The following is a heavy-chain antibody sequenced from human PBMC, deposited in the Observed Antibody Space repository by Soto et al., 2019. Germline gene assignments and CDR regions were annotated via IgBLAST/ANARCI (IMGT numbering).Heavy chain of an antibody. CDR1: GYTFTNYG. CDR3: ARDDARLSTIKTDY. D-gene: IGHD4-4*01. J-gene: IGHJ4*02. V-gene: IGHV1-18*01. Sequence: ASVKVSCKASGYTFTNYGISWVRQAPGQGLEWMGWISAYDGNTNYAQKLQGRVTLTTDTSTNTAYMELRSLRSDDTAVYYCARDDARLSTIKTDYWGQGTLVTVSS. CDR2: ISAYDGNT.